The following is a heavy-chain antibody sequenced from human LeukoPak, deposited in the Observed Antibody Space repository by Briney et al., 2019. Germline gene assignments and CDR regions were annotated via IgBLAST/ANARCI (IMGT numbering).Heavy chain of an antibody. CDR1: GGSISSYY. J-gene: IGHJ5*02. D-gene: IGHD3-3*01. CDR3: ARGYYDFWSGYYPQNWFDP. CDR2: IYTSGST. Sequence: SETLSLTCTVSGGSISSYYWSWIRQPAGKGLEWIGRIYTSGSTNYNPSLKSRVTMSVEPSKNQFSLKLSSVTAADTAVYYCARGYYDFWSGYYPQNWFDPWGQGTLVTVSS. V-gene: IGHV4-4*07.